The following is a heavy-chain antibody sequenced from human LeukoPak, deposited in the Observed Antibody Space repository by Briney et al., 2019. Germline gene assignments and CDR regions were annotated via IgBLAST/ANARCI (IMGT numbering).Heavy chain of an antibody. Sequence: SETLSLTCAVYGGSFSGYYWSWIRQPPGKGLEWIGEINHSGSTNYNPSLKSRVTISVDTSKNQFSLKLSSVTAADTAVYYCARGPSSRIVGATANDYWGQGTLVTVSS. CDR1: GGSFSGYY. CDR2: INHSGST. D-gene: IGHD1-26*01. CDR3: ARGPSSRIVGATANDY. V-gene: IGHV4-34*01. J-gene: IGHJ4*02.